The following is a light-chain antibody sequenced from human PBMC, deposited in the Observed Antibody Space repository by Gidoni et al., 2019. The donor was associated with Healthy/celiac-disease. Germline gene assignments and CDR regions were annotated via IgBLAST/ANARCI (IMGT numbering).Light chain of an antibody. CDR3: QQYNSYAAT. Sequence: DIQMPQSPSTLSASLGDRVTLTCRPSQSISSWLAWCQQKQGKAPKLLIYKASSLESGVPSRFSGSGSGTEFTLTISSLQPDDFATYYCQQYNSYAATFGQGTKLEIK. J-gene: IGKJ2*01. V-gene: IGKV1-5*03. CDR1: QSISSW. CDR2: KAS.